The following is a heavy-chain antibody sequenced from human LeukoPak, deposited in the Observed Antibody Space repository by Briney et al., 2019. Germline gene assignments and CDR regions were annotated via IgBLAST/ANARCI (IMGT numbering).Heavy chain of an antibody. CDR2: LYYSEST. J-gene: IGHJ4*02. D-gene: IGHD2-15*01. CDR1: VGSISSGGYY. V-gene: IGHV4-31*11. CDR3: ARDPQRYCSGGSCYGTSSGFDY. Sequence: SETLSLTCAVSVGSISSGGYYWSWIRQPPGRGLEWIGYLYYSESTYYNPSLKSRVNISVDTSKNQFSLKLSSVTAADTAVYYCARDPQRYCSGGSCYGTSSGFDYWGQGTLVTVSS.